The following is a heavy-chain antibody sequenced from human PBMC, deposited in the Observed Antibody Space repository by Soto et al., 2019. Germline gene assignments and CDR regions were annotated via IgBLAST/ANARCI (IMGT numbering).Heavy chain of an antibody. J-gene: IGHJ4*02. Sequence: LRLSFAASGFTFISYAISWVRQAPGKGLEWVSAISGSGGSTYYADSVKGRFTISRDNSKNTLYLQMNSLRAEDTAVYYCASIGVVPAAIDFDYWGQGTLVTVSS. CDR3: ASIGVVPAAIDFDY. V-gene: IGHV3-23*01. CDR1: GFTFISYA. D-gene: IGHD2-2*02. CDR2: ISGSGGST.